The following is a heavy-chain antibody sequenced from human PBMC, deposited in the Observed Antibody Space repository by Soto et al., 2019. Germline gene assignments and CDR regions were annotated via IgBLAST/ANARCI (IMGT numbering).Heavy chain of an antibody. J-gene: IGHJ4*02. CDR2: IYYSGST. Sequence: PSETLSLTCTVPGGSVSSGSYYWSWIRQPPGKGLEWIGYIYYSGSTNYNPSLKSRVTISVDTSKNQFSLKLSSVTAADTAVYYCARAPITMIVVVTGIDYWGQGTLVTVSS. V-gene: IGHV4-61*01. D-gene: IGHD3-22*01. CDR1: GGSVSSGSYY. CDR3: ARAPITMIVVVTGIDY.